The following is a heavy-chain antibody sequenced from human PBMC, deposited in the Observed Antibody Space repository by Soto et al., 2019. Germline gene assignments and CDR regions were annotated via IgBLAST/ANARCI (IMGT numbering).Heavy chain of an antibody. CDR2: ISGSGGST. CDR1: GFTFSSYG. Sequence: PGGSLRLSCAASGFTFSSYGMHWVRQAPGKGLEWVSAISGSGGSTYYADSVKGRFTISRDNSKNTLYLQMNSLRAEDTAVYYCAKEPDNWNRASFDLWGRGTLVTVSS. V-gene: IGHV3-23*01. D-gene: IGHD1-1*01. J-gene: IGHJ2*01. CDR3: AKEPDNWNRASFDL.